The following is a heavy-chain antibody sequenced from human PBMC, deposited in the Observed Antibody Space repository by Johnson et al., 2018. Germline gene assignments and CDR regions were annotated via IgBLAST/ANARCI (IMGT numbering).Heavy chain of an antibody. J-gene: IGHJ3*02. Sequence: VQLVESGGGLVQPGGSLKLSCAASGFTFGGSAMHWVRQAPGKGLEWVGRIRSKANSDATVYAASVKDRFTISRDDSKNMAYLQMNSRKTEDTAVLYCRATMTTDALDIWGQGPMVTVSS. CDR2: IRSKANSDAT. D-gene: IGHD5-12*01. V-gene: IGHV3-73*01. CDR1: GFTFGGSA. CDR3: RATMTTDALDI.